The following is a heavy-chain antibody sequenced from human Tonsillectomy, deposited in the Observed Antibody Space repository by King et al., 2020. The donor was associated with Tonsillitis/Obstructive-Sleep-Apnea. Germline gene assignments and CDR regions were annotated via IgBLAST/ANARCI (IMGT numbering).Heavy chain of an antibody. J-gene: IGHJ6*02. CDR3: ARRGGYSYGNTTYYSYYGMDV. D-gene: IGHD5-18*01. CDR1: GYSFTSYW. V-gene: IGHV5-51*03. Sequence: QLVQSGAEVKKPGESLKISCKGSGYSFTSYWIGWVRQMPGKGLEWMGIIYPGDSDTRYSPSFQGQVTISADKSISTAYLQWSSLKASDTAMYYCARRGGYSYGNTTYYSYYGMDVWGQGTTVTVSS. CDR2: IYPGDSDT.